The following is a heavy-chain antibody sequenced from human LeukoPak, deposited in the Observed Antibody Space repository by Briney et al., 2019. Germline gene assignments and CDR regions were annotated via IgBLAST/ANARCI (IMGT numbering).Heavy chain of an antibody. V-gene: IGHV3-48*02. D-gene: IGHD5-24*01. CDR3: ARHVTISGPYDASDI. CDR1: ELSFSNFG. Sequence: PGGSLRLSCAASELSFSNFGMNWVRQAPGKGLEWVSYISSSSSSIYYADSVRGRITISRDNAKNSLYLQMNSLRDEDTAVYYCARHVTISGPYDASDIWGQGTMVTVSP. CDR2: ISSSSSSI. J-gene: IGHJ3*02.